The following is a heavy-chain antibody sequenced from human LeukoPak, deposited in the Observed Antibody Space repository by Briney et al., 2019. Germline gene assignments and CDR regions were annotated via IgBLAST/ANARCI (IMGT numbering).Heavy chain of an antibody. Sequence: GGSLRLSCAASGFTFSSYSMNWVRQAPGKGLEWVSSISSSSSYIYYADSVKGRFTISRDNAKNSLYLQMNSLRAEDTAVYYCARVAATTVTNYYFDYWGQGTLVTVSS. D-gene: IGHD4-17*01. CDR3: ARVAATTVTNYYFDY. J-gene: IGHJ4*02. CDR2: ISSSSSYI. CDR1: GFTFSSYS. V-gene: IGHV3-21*01.